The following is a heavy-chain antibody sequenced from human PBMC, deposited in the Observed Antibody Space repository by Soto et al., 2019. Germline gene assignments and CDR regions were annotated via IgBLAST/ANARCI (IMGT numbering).Heavy chain of an antibody. D-gene: IGHD3-16*01. CDR1: WVTVWISG. CDR3: ARDFPFYYGMDV. Sequence: PAGSPKLGSAACWVTVWISGVGWVRKAPGKGLEWVANIKQDGGERNYLDSVKGRFTISRDNAENSLFLQMNSLRAEDTAVYYCARDFPFYYGMDVWGQGTTVTVPS. J-gene: IGHJ6*02. V-gene: IGHV3-7*01. CDR2: IKQDGGER.